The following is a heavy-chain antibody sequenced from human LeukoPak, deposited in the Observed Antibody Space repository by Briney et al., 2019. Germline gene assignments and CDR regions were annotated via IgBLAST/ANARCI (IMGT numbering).Heavy chain of an antibody. D-gene: IGHD3-9*01. CDR1: GFTFSSHW. CDR3: ARDPLTLYNYYMDV. CDR2: IKQDGSEK. J-gene: IGHJ6*03. V-gene: IGHV3-7*01. Sequence: PGGSLRLSCAASGFTFSSHWMRWVRQVPGKGLEWVAKIKQDGSEKYYVDSVEGRFTISRDNAKNSLYLQMSSLRAEDTAVYYCARDPLTLYNYYMDVWGKGTTVTVSS.